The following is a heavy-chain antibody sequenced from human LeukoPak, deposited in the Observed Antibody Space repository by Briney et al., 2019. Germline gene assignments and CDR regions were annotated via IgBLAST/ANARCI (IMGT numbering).Heavy chain of an antibody. CDR3: ARDSPHRYRYSGSYYGR. Sequence: GGSLRLSCAASGFTFSSYAMSWVRQAPGKGLEWVSAISGSGGSTYYADSVKVRFTISRDNSKNTLYLQMNSLRAEDTAVYYCARDSPHRYRYSGSYYGRWGQGTLVTVSS. CDR2: ISGSGGST. V-gene: IGHV3-23*01. CDR1: GFTFSSYA. D-gene: IGHD1-26*01. J-gene: IGHJ4*02.